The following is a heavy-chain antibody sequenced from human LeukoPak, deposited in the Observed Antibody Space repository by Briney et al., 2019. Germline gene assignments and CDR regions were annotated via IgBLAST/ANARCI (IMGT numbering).Heavy chain of an antibody. V-gene: IGHV4-34*01. CDR2: INHSGST. CDR3: ARAGPSWLVTGGYFQH. J-gene: IGHJ1*01. D-gene: IGHD6-19*01. Sequence: SETLSLTCAVYGGSFSGYYWSWIRQPPGKGLEWIGEINHSGSTNYNPSLKSRVTISVDTSKNQFSLKLSSVTAADTAVYYCARAGPSWLVTGGYFQHWGQGTLVTVSS. CDR1: GGSFSGYY.